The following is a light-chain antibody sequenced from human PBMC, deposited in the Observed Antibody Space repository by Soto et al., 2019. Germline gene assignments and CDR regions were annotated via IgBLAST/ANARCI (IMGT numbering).Light chain of an antibody. Sequence: EIVLTQSPGTLSLSPGERATLSCRASQSVSNNYIAWYQQKPGQAPRLLIFGSSARATGIPDRFSGSGAGTDFTLPISSLEHEDFAVDYCHQYGSSPPYTFGQGTNLEI. CDR1: QSVSNNY. J-gene: IGKJ2*01. V-gene: IGKV3-20*01. CDR2: GSS. CDR3: HQYGSSPPYT.